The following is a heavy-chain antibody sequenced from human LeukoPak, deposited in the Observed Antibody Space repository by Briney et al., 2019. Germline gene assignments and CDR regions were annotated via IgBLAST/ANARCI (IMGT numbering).Heavy chain of an antibody. CDR3: ARQLTTFYGMDV. CDR2: IIPIFGTA. D-gene: IGHD1-1*01. CDR1: GGTFSSYA. V-gene: IGHV1-69*01. J-gene: IGHJ6*02. Sequence: SVKVSCKASGGTFSSYAISWVRQAPGQGLEWMGGIIPIFGTANYAQKFQGRVTITADESTSTAYMELSSLRSEDTAVYYCARQLTTFYGMDVWGQGTTVTVSS.